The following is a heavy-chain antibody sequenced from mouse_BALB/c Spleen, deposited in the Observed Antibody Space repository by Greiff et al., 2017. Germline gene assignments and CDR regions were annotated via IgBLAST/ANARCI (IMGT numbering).Heavy chain of an antibody. V-gene: IGHV1-54*01. D-gene: IGHD2-10*02. J-gene: IGHJ4*01. Sequence: QVQLQQSGAELVRPGTSVKVSCKASGYAFTNYLIEWVKQRPGQGLEWIGVINPGSGGTNYNEKFKGKATLTADKSSSTAYMQLSSLTSDDSAVYFCARRGLGYGNYDYAMDYWGQGTSVTVSS. CDR2: INPGSGGT. CDR1: GYAFTNYL. CDR3: ARRGLGYGNYDYAMDY.